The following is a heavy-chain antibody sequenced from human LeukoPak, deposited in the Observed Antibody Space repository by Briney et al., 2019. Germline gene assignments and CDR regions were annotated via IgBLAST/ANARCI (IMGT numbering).Heavy chain of an antibody. J-gene: IGHJ4*02. V-gene: IGHV3-30*18. D-gene: IGHD3-16*02. CDR3: AKEQSGAYDYVWGSYRYGYYFDY. CDR2: ISYDGSNK. CDR1: GFSFSTHA. Sequence: GTSLRLSCAASGFSFSTHAMHWVRQAPGKGLEWVAVISYDGSNKYYADSVKGRFTISRDNSKNTLYLQMNSLRAEDTAVYYCAKEQSGAYDYVWGSYRYGYYFDYWGQGTLVTVSS.